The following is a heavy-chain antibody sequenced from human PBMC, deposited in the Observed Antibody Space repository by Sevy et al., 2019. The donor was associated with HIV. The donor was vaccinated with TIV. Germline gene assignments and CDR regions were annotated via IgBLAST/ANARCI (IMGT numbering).Heavy chain of an antibody. D-gene: IGHD3-22*01. CDR2: IKQDMSEK. Sequence: GESLKISCAASGFTFSSYWMTWVRQAPGKGLEWMANIKQDMSEKYYADSVKGRFTISRDNARNSLYLQMESLRAEDTAVYYCARAQQVTMLVVIGGLYFDFWGQGTLVTVSS. J-gene: IGHJ4*02. V-gene: IGHV3-7*01. CDR1: GFTFSSYW. CDR3: ARAQQVTMLVVIGGLYFDF.